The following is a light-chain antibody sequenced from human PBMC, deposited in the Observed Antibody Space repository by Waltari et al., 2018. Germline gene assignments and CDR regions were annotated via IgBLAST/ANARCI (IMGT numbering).Light chain of an antibody. V-gene: IGLV3-1*01. CDR2: QDS. CDR1: KLGDKY. Sequence: SYELTQPPSVSVSPGQTASITCSGDKLGDKYACWYQQKPGQSPVLVSYQDSKRPSGIPGRFAGSNSGNTATLTISGTQAMDEADYYCQAWDSSTSVVFGGGTKLTVL. CDR3: QAWDSSTSVV. J-gene: IGLJ2*01.